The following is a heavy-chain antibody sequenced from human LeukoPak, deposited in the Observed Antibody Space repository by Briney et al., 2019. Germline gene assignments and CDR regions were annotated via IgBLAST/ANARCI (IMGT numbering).Heavy chain of an antibody. D-gene: IGHD3-16*01. J-gene: IGHJ4*02. V-gene: IGHV4-34*01. CDR2: INHSGST. CDR3: ARALRAPDY. CDR1: GGSFSGYY. Sequence: SETLSLTCAVYGGSFSGYYWSWIRQPPGKGLEWIGEINHSGSTNYNPSLKSRVTIPVDTSKNQFSLKLSSVTAADTAVYYCARALRAPDYWGQGTLVTVSS.